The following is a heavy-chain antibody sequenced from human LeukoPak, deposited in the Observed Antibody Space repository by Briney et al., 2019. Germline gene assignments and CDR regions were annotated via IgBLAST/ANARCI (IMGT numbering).Heavy chain of an antibody. J-gene: IGHJ4*02. CDR1: GFTFSSYD. CDR3: ATLASGYSSPFDY. CDR2: IRSDGGST. D-gene: IGHD6-13*01. Sequence: GGSLILSCAASGFTFSSYDMSWVRQAPGKGLEWVSFIRSDGGSTLYADSVKGRFTISRDNSKNTLYAEMTSLRAEDTAVYYCATLASGYSSPFDYWGQGTLVTVSS. V-gene: IGHV3-23*01.